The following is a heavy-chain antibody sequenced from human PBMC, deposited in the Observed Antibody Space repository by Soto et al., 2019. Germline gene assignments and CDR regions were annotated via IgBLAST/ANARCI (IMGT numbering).Heavy chain of an antibody. CDR2: IVVGSGNT. CDR3: AAGLVSWTPLDYYYGMDV. D-gene: IGHD6-13*01. V-gene: IGHV1-58*01. J-gene: IGHJ6*02. Sequence: QMQLVQSGPEVKKPGTSVKVSCKASGFTFTSSAVQWVRQARGQRLEWIGWIVVGSGNTNYAQKFQERVTITRDMSTSTAYMELSSLRSEDTAVYYCAAGLVSWTPLDYYYGMDVWGQGTTVTVSS. CDR1: GFTFTSSA.